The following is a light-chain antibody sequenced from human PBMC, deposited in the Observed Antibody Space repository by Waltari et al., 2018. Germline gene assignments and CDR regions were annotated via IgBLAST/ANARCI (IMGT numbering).Light chain of an antibody. CDR3: QQRRNWPPLT. J-gene: IGKJ4*01. CDR2: DAS. CDR1: EDVSIY. Sequence: ETVLTQSPATLPLSPGERATLSCRASEDVSIYLAWYQQKPGQAPRLLIYDASNRATGIPTRFSGRGSGTDFTLTISSLAPEDFALYYCQQRRNWPPLTFGGGTKVE. V-gene: IGKV3-11*01.